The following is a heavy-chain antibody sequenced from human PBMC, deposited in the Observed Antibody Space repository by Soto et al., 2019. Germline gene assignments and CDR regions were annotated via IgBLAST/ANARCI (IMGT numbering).Heavy chain of an antibody. D-gene: IGHD1-20*01. V-gene: IGHV4-59*13. CDR3: ARAIGGNNWNPNWFDP. CDR2: IYNSGTT. J-gene: IGHJ5*02. Sequence: SETLSLTCTVSGGSISNYYCSWIRQTPGKGLEYIGFIYNSGTTNYHPSLKSRVTISIDTSKSQFSLKLTSVTAADTAVYYCARAIGGNNWNPNWFDPWGQGTNVTVS. CDR1: GGSISNYY.